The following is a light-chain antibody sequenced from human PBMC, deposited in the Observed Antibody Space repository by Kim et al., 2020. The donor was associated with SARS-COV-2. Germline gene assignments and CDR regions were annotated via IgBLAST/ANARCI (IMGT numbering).Light chain of an antibody. V-gene: IGLV3-21*04. CDR2: DDS. J-gene: IGLJ1*01. CDR1: NIGSES. CDR3: QVWDSSSEPPYV. Sequence: SYELTQPPSVSVAPGKTASITCGGNNIGSESVHWYQQRPGQAPVLVIYDDSDRPSGIPERFSGSNSGNTATLTISRVDAGDEADYYCQVWDSSSEPPYVF.